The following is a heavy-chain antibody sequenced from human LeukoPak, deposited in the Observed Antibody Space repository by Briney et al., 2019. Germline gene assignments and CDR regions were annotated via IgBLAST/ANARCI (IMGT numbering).Heavy chain of an antibody. J-gene: IGHJ3*02. Sequence: PSGGSLRLSCAASGFTFSSYAMNWVRQAPGKGLEWVSAIGNGGGSTYYADSVKGRFTISRDNSKNTLFLQMNSLRAEATAVYYCSKDRGSGWLHDAFDIWGQGTMVTVSS. CDR1: GFTFSSYA. D-gene: IGHD6-19*01. CDR3: SKDRGSGWLHDAFDI. V-gene: IGHV3-23*01. CDR2: IGNGGGST.